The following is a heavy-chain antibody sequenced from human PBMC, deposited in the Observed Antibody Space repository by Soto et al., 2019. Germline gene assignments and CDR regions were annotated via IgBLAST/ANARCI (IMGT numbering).Heavy chain of an antibody. V-gene: IGHV4-59*01. CDR3: ARDPGWVYYYYMDV. J-gene: IGHJ6*03. CDR2: SYYSGST. Sequence: PSETLSLTCTVSGGSISSYYWSCIRQPPGKGLEWIGYSYYSGSTNYNPSLKSRVTISVDTSKNQFSLKLSSVTAADTAVYYCARDPGWVYYYYMDVWGKGTTVTVSS. CDR1: GGSISSYY.